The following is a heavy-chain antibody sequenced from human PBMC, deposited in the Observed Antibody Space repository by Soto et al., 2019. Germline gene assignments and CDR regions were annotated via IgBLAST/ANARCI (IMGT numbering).Heavy chain of an antibody. CDR3: ARLIVGATRTFDY. Sequence: GGSLRLSCAASGFTFSSYAMSGVRQAPGKGLEWVSAISGSGGSTYYADSVKGRFTISRDNSKNTLYLQMNSLRAEDTAVYYCARLIVGATRTFDYWGQGTLVTVSS. CDR1: GFTFSSYA. CDR2: ISGSGGST. V-gene: IGHV3-23*01. J-gene: IGHJ4*02. D-gene: IGHD1-26*01.